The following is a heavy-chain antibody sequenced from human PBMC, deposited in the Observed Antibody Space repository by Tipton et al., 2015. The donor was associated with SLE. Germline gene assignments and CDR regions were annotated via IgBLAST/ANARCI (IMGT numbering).Heavy chain of an antibody. CDR2: SNHSGTT. V-gene: IGHV4-34*01. D-gene: IGHD5-24*01. J-gene: IGHJ2*01. CDR3: ARRGRKDGYNSYRSFDL. CDR1: NGSISGYY. Sequence: TLSLTCTVYNGSISGYYWSWIRQSPEKGLEWIGESNHSGTTNSNPSLKSRVTISVDTSQNQFSLKLSSVTTADTAVYYCARRGRKDGYNSYRSFDLWGRGTLVTVSS.